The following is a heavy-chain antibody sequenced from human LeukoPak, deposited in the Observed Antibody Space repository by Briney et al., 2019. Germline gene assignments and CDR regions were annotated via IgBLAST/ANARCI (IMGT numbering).Heavy chain of an antibody. V-gene: IGHV3-30*02. CDR2: IRYDGSNK. D-gene: IGHD2-21*01. J-gene: IGHJ4*02. CDR1: GFTFSSYG. CDR3: AKVPYCGGDCYSPADY. Sequence: GGSLRLSCAASGFTFSSYGMHWVRQAPGKGLEWVTVIRYDGSNKYYADSVKGRFTISRDNSKNTLYLQMNSLRAEDTAVYYCAKVPYCGGDCYSPADYWGQGTLVPVSS.